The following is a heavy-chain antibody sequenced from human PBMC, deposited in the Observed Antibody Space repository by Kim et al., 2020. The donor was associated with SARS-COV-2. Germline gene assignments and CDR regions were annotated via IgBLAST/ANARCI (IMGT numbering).Heavy chain of an antibody. D-gene: IGHD2-2*01. CDR2: IINNGGTT. V-gene: IGHV3-23*01. CDR3: APGAKAGLMNH. Sequence: GGSLRLSCTASGFTFSNYGMGWVRQAPGKGLEWVSLIINNGGTTYYADSGKGRFTIARDNSRNTLYLQMNSLRAEDKALFYCAPGAKAGLMNHWGQGTLV. J-gene: IGHJ5*02. CDR1: GFTFSNYG.